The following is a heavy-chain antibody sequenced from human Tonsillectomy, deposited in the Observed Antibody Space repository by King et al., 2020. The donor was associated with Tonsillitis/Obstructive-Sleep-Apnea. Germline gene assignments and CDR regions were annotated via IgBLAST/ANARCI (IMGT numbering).Heavy chain of an antibody. CDR1: GFTFSSYW. CDR2: IKYDGRET. Sequence: VQLVESGGGLVQPGGALRLSCAASGFTFSSYWRNWVCQAPGKGPEWVASIKYDGRETYYVGSVKGRFTISRDNAKNSLYLQMNSLRAEDTAVYYCARYPPPLGIDYFDYWGQGTLVTVSS. CDR3: ARYPPPLGIDYFDY. J-gene: IGHJ4*02. V-gene: IGHV3-7*04. D-gene: IGHD7-27*01.